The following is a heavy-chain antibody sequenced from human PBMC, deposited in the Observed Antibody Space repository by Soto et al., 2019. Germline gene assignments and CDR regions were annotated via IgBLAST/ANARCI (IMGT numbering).Heavy chain of an antibody. CDR2: INSSGST. V-gene: IGHV4-39*01. J-gene: IGHJ5*02. Sequence: SETLSVTCTVSGGSFGSSAYYWGWIRRAPGKGLEWIGSINSSGSTFSNPSLKSRVTLSVDTSKNQFSLKLTSVTAADTALYYCSRRAPEGFDPWGQGTLVTVSS. CDR1: GGSFGSSAYY. CDR3: SRRAPEGFDP.